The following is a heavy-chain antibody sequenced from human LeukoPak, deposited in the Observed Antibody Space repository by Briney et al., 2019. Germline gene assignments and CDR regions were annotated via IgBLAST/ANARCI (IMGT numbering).Heavy chain of an antibody. CDR3: ARYLAAGYFDL. J-gene: IGHJ2*01. CDR2: ICYTRST. CDR1: GGFMYSYY. D-gene: IGHD6-25*01. V-gene: IGHV4-59*08. Sequence: PSETLSLTCTVSGGFMYSYYWSWLRQPTGKGRELIGFICYTRSTNYNPSLKSRLPISVDTSKTQLSLKLSSVTAADTAVYYCARYLAAGYFDLWGRGTLVTVSS.